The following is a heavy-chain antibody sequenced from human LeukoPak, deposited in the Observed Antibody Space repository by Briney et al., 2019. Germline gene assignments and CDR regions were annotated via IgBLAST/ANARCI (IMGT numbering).Heavy chain of an antibody. Sequence: ASVKVSCKASGYTFTSYGISWVRQAPEQGLEWMGWISAYNGNTNYAQKLQGRVTMTTDTSTSTAYMELRSLRSDDTAVYYCARDPPLYSSSWYRGWFDPWGQGTLVTVSS. J-gene: IGHJ5*02. CDR2: ISAYNGNT. CDR3: ARDPPLYSSSWYRGWFDP. CDR1: GYTFTSYG. D-gene: IGHD6-13*01. V-gene: IGHV1-18*01.